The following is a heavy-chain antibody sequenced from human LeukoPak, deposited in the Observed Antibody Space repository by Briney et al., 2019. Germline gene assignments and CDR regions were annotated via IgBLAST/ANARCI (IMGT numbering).Heavy chain of an antibody. V-gene: IGHV1-3*04. CDR3: AKVDGDNNFDY. J-gene: IGHJ4*02. CDR1: GYTFISYA. CDR2: ITTVNGNT. D-gene: IGHD5-24*01. Sequence: ASVKVSCKASGYTFISYAIHWVRQAPGQRLEWMGWITTVNGNTKYSQTFQGRVVITRDTSASTAFMELSGLRSGDTAVYYCAKVDGDNNFDYWGQGTLVTVSS.